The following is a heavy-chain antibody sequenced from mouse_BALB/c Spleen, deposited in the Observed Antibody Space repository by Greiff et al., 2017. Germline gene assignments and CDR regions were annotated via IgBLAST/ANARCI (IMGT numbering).Heavy chain of an antibody. J-gene: IGHJ4*01. V-gene: IGHV5-4*02. Sequence: EVMLVESGGGLVKPGGSLKLSCAASGFTFSDYYMYWVRQTPEKRLEWVATISDGGSYTYYPDSVKGRFTISRDNAKNNLYLQMSSLKSEDTAMYYCARDHYGYDGPGDYWGQGTSVTVSS. D-gene: IGHD2-2*01. CDR1: GFTFSDYY. CDR2: ISDGGSYT. CDR3: ARDHYGYDGPGDY.